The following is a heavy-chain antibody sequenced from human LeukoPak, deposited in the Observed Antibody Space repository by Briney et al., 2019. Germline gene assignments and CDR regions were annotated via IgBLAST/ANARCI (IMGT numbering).Heavy chain of an antibody. D-gene: IGHD6-13*01. J-gene: IGHJ3*02. CDR3: AKGQLVGAFDI. V-gene: IGHV3-30*18. CDR2: ISYDGSNK. CDR1: GFTFSSYG. Sequence: GGSLRLSCAASGFTFSSYGMHWVRQAPGKGLEWVAVISYDGSNKYYADSVKGRFTISRDNSKNTLYLQMNSLRAEDTAVYYCAKGQLVGAFDIWGQGTMVTVSS.